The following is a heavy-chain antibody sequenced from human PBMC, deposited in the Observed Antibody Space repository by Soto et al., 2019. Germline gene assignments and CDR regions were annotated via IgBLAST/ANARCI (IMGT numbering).Heavy chain of an antibody. Sequence: GGSLRLSCATSDFTFRNSWINWVRQAPGKGLEWVANIKPDGGATNYVDSVKGRFTISRDNVRNSASLQMNSLRVGDTAVYFCFGGNGGPQWGQGTLVTVSS. V-gene: IGHV3-7*03. CDR3: FGGNGGPQ. CDR2: IKPDGGAT. CDR1: DFTFRNSW. D-gene: IGHD3-16*01. J-gene: IGHJ4*02.